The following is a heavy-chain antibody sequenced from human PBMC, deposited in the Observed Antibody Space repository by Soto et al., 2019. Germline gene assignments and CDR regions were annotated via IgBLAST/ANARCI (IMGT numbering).Heavy chain of an antibody. CDR3: ARDLAEQSLVVRF. CDR2: ISAYNGNT. V-gene: IGHV1-18*04. J-gene: IGHJ4*02. Sequence: ASVTVSCKASGYSLTSYGISWVRQAPGKGLEWMGWISAYNGNTNYAQKLQGRPTLTTDTSTSTAYLELRILRSNVAAMYSYARDLAEQSLVVRFWGQGTLVTVSS. D-gene: IGHD6-19*01. CDR1: GYSLTSYG.